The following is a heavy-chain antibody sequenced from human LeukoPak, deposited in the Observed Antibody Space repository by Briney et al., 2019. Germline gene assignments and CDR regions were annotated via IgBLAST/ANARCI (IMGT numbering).Heavy chain of an antibody. Sequence: PSETLSLTCSVSGYSISSGYYWSWIRQPAGKGLEWIGRIYTSGSTNYNPSLKSRVTMSVDTSKNQFSLKLSSVTAADTAVYYCARELEQQLGTYDYWGQGTLVTVSS. V-gene: IGHV4-4*07. CDR2: IYTSGST. J-gene: IGHJ4*02. D-gene: IGHD6-13*01. CDR3: ARELEQQLGTYDY. CDR1: GYSISSGYY.